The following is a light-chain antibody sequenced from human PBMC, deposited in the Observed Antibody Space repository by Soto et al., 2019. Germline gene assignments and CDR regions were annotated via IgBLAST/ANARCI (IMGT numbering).Light chain of an antibody. J-gene: IGKJ1*01. CDR3: QQCNNWLPT. CDR1: LPISNY. V-gene: IGKV1-27*01. CDR2: GAS. Sequence: DIQLTQSPSSLSASVGERVTLTCRAGLPISNYLAWYQQKPGKIPKLLIYGASTLEAGVPSRFSGSGSGTDFTLTISSLQPEDVAVYYCQQCNNWLPTFGQGTKVDIK.